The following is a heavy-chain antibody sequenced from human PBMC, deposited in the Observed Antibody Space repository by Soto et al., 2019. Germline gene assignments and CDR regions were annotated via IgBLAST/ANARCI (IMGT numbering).Heavy chain of an antibody. V-gene: IGHV3-73*01. J-gene: IGHJ6*03. CDR2: IRSKANSYAT. D-gene: IGHD3-3*01. CDR1: GFTFSGSA. Sequence: QPGGSLRLSCAASGFTFSGSAMHWVRQASGKGLEWVGRIRSKANSYATAYAASVKGRFTISRDDSKNTAYLQMNSLKTEDTAVYYCTRLGDSRTTIFGVVIGSMDVWGKGTTVTVSS. CDR3: TRLGDSRTTIFGVVIGSMDV.